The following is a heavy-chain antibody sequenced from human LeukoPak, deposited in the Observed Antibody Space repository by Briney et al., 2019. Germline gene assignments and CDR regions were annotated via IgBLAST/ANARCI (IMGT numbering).Heavy chain of an antibody. Sequence: SVKVSCKASGYTFTSYGTSWVRQAPGQGLEWMGGIIPIFGTANYAQKFQGRVTITADKSTSTAYMELSSLRSEDTAVYYCARDYTPNNYYYYMDVWGKGTTVTISS. J-gene: IGHJ6*03. CDR1: GYTFTSYG. CDR3: ARDYTPNNYYYYMDV. D-gene: IGHD4/OR15-4a*01. V-gene: IGHV1-69*06. CDR2: IIPIFGTA.